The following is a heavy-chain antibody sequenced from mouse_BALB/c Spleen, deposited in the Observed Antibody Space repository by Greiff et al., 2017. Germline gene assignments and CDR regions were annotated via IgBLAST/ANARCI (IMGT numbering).Heavy chain of an antibody. CDR3: ARSTMITTGYFDV. CDR2: VNPNNGGT. J-gene: IGHJ1*01. D-gene: IGHD2-4*01. CDR1: GYSFTGYY. Sequence: VHVKQSGPDLVKPGASVKISCKASGYSFTGYYMHWVKQSHGKSLEWIGRVNPNNGGTSYNQKFKGKAILTVDKSSSTAYMELRSLTSEDSAVYYCARSTMITTGYFDVWGAGTTVTVSS. V-gene: IGHV1-26*01.